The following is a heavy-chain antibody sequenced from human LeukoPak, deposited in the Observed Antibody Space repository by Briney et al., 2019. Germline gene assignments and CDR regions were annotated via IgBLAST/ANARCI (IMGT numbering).Heavy chain of an antibody. V-gene: IGHV1-2*02. J-gene: IGHJ3*02. CDR1: GYTFTGYY. CDR2: INPNSGGT. CDR3: AREEGDVFDI. Sequence: ASVPDSRKASGYTFTGYYMHWLRQAPGQGLEWMGWINPNSGGTNYAQKFQGRVTMTRDTSISTAYMELTRLKSDDTAVYYYAREEGDVFDIWGHGKMVTVSS.